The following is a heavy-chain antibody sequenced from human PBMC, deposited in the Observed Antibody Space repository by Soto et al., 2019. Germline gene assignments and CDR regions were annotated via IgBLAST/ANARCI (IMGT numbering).Heavy chain of an antibody. CDR3: AKDPKQHPGGNWFDP. CDR1: GFTFSSYG. CDR2: ISYDGSNK. J-gene: IGHJ5*02. Sequence: PGGSLRLSCAASGFTFSSYGMHWVRQAPGKGLEWVAVISYDGSNKYYADSVKGRFTISRDNSKNMLYLQMNSLRAEDTAVYYCAKDPKQHPGGNWFDPWGQGTLVTVSS. V-gene: IGHV3-30*18. D-gene: IGHD6-13*01.